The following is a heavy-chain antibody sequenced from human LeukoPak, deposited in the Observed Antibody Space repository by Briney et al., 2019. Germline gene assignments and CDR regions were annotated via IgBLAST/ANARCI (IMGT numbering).Heavy chain of an antibody. CDR1: GGSISSYY. V-gene: IGHV4-59*01. Sequence: SETLSLTCTVSGGSISSYYWSWIRQPPGKGLEWMGFIYYGGTPNYNPSLKSRVTISVDTSKNQFSLKLSSVTAADTAVYYCARVRGETSLWGALTRYPYYGMDVWGQGTTVTVSS. CDR2: IYYGGTP. J-gene: IGHJ6*02. D-gene: IGHD2-2*01. CDR3: ARVRGETSLWGALTRYPYYGMDV.